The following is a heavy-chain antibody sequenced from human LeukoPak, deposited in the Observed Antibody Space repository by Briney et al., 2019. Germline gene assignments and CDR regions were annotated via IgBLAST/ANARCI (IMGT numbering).Heavy chain of an antibody. V-gene: IGHV3-49*04. CDR1: GFTFGDYA. D-gene: IGHD2-15*01. CDR2: IRSKAYGGTT. J-gene: IGHJ6*03. Sequence: GGSLRLSCTASGFTFGDYAMSWVRQAPGKGLEWVGFIRSKAYGGTTEYAASVKGRFTISRDDSKSIAYLQMNSLKTEDTAVYYCTRVGGFIPPYYYYYMDVWGKGTTVTVSS. CDR3: TRVGGFIPPYYYYYMDV.